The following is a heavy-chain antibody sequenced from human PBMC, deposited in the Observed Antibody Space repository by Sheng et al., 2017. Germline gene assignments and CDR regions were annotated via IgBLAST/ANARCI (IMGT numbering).Heavy chain of an antibody. CDR3: VRRTTQGHFDY. V-gene: IGHV3-23*04. CDR2: ITGSGTGHTT. Sequence: EVQLVESGGGLAQPGGSLRLSCAASGFTFSNYAMNWVRQAPGKGLEWVSSITGSGTGHTTYYADSVKGRFTISRDNSNNTLFLQMHSLRAEDTAAYYCVRRTTQGHFDYWGQGTLVIVSS. CDR1: GFTFSNYA. J-gene: IGHJ4*02.